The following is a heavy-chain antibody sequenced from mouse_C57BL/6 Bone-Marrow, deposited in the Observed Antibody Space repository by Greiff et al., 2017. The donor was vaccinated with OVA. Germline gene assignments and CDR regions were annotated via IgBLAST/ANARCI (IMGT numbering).Heavy chain of an antibody. Sequence: EVQRVESGPELVKPGASVKISCKASGYSFTDYNMNWVKQSNGKSLEWIGVINPNYGTTSYNQKFKGKATLTVDQSSSTAYMQLNSLTSEDSAVYYGARGTYYGSSYRYYFDYWGQGTTLTVSS. CDR3: ARGTYYGSSYRYYFDY. CDR2: INPNYGTT. D-gene: IGHD1-1*01. CDR1: GYSFTDYN. J-gene: IGHJ2*01. V-gene: IGHV1-39*01.